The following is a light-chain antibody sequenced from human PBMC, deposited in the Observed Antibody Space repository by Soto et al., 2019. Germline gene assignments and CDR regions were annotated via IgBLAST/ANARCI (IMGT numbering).Light chain of an antibody. V-gene: IGLV2-14*01. CDR2: EVT. J-gene: IGLJ2*01. CDR1: SSDIGGSKY. Sequence: QSALTQPASLSGSPGQSITISCAGTSSDIGGSKYVSWYQQHPGKAPKLIIYEVTYRPSGVSARFSGSKSGNTASLTVSGLQAEDEADYYCSSYTRSSTLVFGGGTKLTVL. CDR3: SSYTRSSTLV.